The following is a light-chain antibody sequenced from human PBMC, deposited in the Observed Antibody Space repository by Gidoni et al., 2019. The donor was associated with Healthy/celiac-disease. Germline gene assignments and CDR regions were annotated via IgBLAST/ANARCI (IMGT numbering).Light chain of an antibody. CDR3: MQALQTPT. J-gene: IGKJ2*01. V-gene: IGKV2-28*01. CDR1: QSLLHSNGYNY. CDR2: LGS. Sequence: DSVMTQSPLSLPVTPGEPASISCRSSQSLLHSNGYNYLDWYLQKPGQSPQLLIYLGSNRASGVPDRFSGSGSGTDFTLKISRVEDEDVGVYYCMQALQTPTFXQXTKLEIK.